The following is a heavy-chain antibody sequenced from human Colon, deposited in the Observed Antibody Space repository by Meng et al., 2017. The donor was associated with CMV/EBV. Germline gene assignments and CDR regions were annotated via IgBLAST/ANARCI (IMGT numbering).Heavy chain of an antibody. Sequence: SETLSLTCTVSGYSISSGYYWGWIRQPPGKGLEWIGSIYHSGSTYYNPSLKSRVTISVDKSKNQFSLKLSSVTAADTAVYYCAREVVIGAPTNYYYGMDVWGQGTTVTVSS. V-gene: IGHV4-38-2*02. CDR2: IYHSGST. D-gene: IGHD3-22*01. J-gene: IGHJ6*02. CDR3: AREVVIGAPTNYYYGMDV. CDR1: GYSISSGYY.